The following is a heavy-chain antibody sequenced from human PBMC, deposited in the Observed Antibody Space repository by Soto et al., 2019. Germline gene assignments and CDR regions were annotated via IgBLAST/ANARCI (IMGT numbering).Heavy chain of an antibody. CDR2: IYYSGST. CDR1: GGSISSGGYY. V-gene: IGHV4-31*03. CDR3: ARAHTIFGVVSLYGMDV. D-gene: IGHD3-3*01. J-gene: IGHJ6*02. Sequence: SETLSLTCTVSGGSISSGGYYWSWIRQHPGKGLEWIGYIYYSGSTYYNPSLKSRVTISVDTSKNQFSLKLSSVTAADTAVYYCARAHTIFGVVSLYGMDVWGQGTTVTVSS.